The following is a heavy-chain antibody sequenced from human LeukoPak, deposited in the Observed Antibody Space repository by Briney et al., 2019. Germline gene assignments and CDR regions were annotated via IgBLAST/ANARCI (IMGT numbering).Heavy chain of an antibody. D-gene: IGHD6-19*01. J-gene: IGHJ4*02. CDR3: ARSSSGWYEEGYFDY. V-gene: IGHV1-2*02. CDR1: GYTFTGYY. CDR2: INPNSGGT. Sequence: GASVKVSCKASGYTFTGYYMHWVRQAPGQGLEWMGWINPNSGGTNYAQKFQGRVTMTRDTSISTAYMELSRLRSDDTAVYYCARSSSGWYEEGYFDYWGQGTLVTVSS.